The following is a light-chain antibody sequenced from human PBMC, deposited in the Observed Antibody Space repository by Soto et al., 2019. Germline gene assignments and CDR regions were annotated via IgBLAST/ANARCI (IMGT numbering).Light chain of an antibody. CDR2: GAS. J-gene: IGKJ1*01. Sequence: EVVMTQSPATLSVSLGERVTLSCRASQSVSDTLAWYQQKPGQAPRVLIYGASGRATGIPDRFSGSGSGTDFTLTITRLEPEDFAVYYCQQYVTSSPRTFGQGTKVDIK. CDR3: QQYVTSSPRT. CDR1: QSVSDT. V-gene: IGKV3-20*01.